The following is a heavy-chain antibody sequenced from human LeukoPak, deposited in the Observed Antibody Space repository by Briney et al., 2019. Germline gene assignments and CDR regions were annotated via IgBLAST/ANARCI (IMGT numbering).Heavy chain of an antibody. CDR2: IYYSGST. D-gene: IGHD3-16*01. Sequence: SETLSLTCTVSGGSISSYYWSWIRQPPGKGLERIGYIYYSGSTNYNPSLKSRVTMSVDTSKNQFSLKLSSVTAADTAVYYCARGSPGGDAFDIWGQGTMVTVSS. V-gene: IGHV4-59*01. J-gene: IGHJ3*02. CDR3: ARGSPGGDAFDI. CDR1: GGSISSYY.